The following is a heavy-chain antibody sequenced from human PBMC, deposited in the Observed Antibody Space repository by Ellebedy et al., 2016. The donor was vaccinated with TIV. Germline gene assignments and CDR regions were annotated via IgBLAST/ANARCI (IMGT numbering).Heavy chain of an antibody. CDR1: GFSFSNYN. CDR3: AKPYDGGSYVPWD. Sequence: GESLKISCAAPGFSFSNYNMNWVRQAPGKGLEWVSCISSGSSTIYYADSVKGRFTISSDNAKNSLYLQMNSLRDEDTAVYYCAKPYDGGSYVPWDWGQGTLVTVSS. V-gene: IGHV3-48*02. D-gene: IGHD2-21*01. CDR2: ISSGSSTI. J-gene: IGHJ4*02.